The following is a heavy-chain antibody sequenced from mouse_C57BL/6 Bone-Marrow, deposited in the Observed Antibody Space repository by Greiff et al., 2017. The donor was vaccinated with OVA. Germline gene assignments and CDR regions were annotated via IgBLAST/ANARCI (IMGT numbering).Heavy chain of an antibody. D-gene: IGHD2-2*01. CDR3: TTLGSTMVNY. V-gene: IGHV14-4*01. Sequence: EVQLQQSGAELVRPGASVKLSCTASGFNIKDDYMHWVKQRPEQGLEWIGWIDPENGDTEYASKFQGKATITADTSSNTAYLQLSSLTSEDTAVYYCTTLGSTMVNYWGQGTTLTVSS. J-gene: IGHJ2*01. CDR2: IDPENGDT. CDR1: GFNIKDDY.